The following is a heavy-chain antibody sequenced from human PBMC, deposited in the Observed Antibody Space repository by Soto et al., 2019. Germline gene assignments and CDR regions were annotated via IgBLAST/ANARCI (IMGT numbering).Heavy chain of an antibody. CDR1: GYTFTSYD. V-gene: IGHV1-8*01. CDR2: MNPNSGNT. D-gene: IGHD2-15*01. CDR3: ADGKTSYVMDV. J-gene: IGHJ6*02. Sequence: QVQLVQSGAEVKKPGASVKVSCKASGYTFTSYDINWVRQATGQGLEWMGWMNPNSGNTGYAQKFQGRVTMTRNTSISPAYIDVRSMGAGDMAVVYCADGKTSYVMDVLGQGTTVTVSS.